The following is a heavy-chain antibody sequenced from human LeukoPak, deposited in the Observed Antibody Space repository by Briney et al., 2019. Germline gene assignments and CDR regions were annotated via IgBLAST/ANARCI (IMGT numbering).Heavy chain of an antibody. V-gene: IGHV3-21*01. CDR3: ARDNKRGYYDSSGLN. D-gene: IGHD3-22*01. CDR1: GFTFSSYS. J-gene: IGHJ4*02. Sequence: GGSLRLSCAASGFTFSSYSMNWVRQAPGKGLEWVSAISGSGVSTYFADSVKGRFTISRDNAKNSLFLEMNSLRAEDTAVYYCARDNKRGYYDSSGLNWGQGTLVTVSS. CDR2: ISGSGVST.